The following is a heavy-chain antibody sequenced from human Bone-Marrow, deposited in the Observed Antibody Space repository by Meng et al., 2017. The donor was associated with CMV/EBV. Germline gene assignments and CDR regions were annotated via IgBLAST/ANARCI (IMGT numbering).Heavy chain of an antibody. Sequence: VYGGSFSGYYWSWIRQPPGKGLEWIGENNHSGSTNYIPSLKSRVTISVDTSENQFSLNLNSVTAADTAVYYCARGPRGDYIRYFDNWGQGALVTVSS. V-gene: IGHV4-34*01. CDR1: GGSFSGYY. CDR2: NNHSGST. CDR3: ARGPRGDYIRYFDN. J-gene: IGHJ4*02. D-gene: IGHD4-17*01.